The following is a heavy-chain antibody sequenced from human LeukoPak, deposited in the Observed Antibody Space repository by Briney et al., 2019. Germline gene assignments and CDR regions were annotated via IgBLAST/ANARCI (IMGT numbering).Heavy chain of an antibody. D-gene: IGHD2-2*01. V-gene: IGHV4-59*01. CDR3: ARDSRYCNSISCYGRPGYYGLDV. CDR2: IYYSGST. CDR1: GGSISSYY. J-gene: IGHJ6*02. Sequence: SETLSLTCTVSGGSISSYYWSWIRQPPGKGLEWIGYIYYSGSTNYNPSLKSRVTMSVDTSKNQFSLNLSSVTAADTAVYYCARDSRYCNSISCYGRPGYYGLDVWGQGTTVTVSS.